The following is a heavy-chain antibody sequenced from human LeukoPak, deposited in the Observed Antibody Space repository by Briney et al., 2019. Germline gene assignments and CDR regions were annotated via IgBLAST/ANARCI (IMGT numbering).Heavy chain of an antibody. CDR1: GYSFTSYW. V-gene: IGHV5-51*01. CDR2: IYPGDSDT. J-gene: IGHJ4*02. CDR3: ARHVAHYYDILTGYSIDY. Sequence: EESLKISCKGSGYSFTSYWIGWVRQMPRKGLEWMGIIYPGDSDTRYSPSFQGQVTISADKSISTAYLQWSSLKASDTAMYYCARHVAHYYDILTGYSIDYWGQGTLVTVSS. D-gene: IGHD3-9*01.